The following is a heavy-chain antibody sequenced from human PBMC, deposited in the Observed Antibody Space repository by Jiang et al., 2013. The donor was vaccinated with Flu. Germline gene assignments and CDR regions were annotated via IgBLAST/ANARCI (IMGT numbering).Heavy chain of an antibody. J-gene: IGHJ6*04. CDR3: ARGVPPSLDFGYYYGMDV. V-gene: IGHV6-1*01. CDR2: TYYRSKWYN. D-gene: IGHD2-2*03. Sequence: SQTLSLTCAISGDSVSSNSAAWNWIRQSPSRGLEWLGRTYYRSKWYNDYAVSVKSRITINPDTSKNQFSLQLNSVTPEDTAVYYCARGVPPSLDFGYYYGMDVWGKGTTVTVSS. CDR1: GDSVSSNSAA.